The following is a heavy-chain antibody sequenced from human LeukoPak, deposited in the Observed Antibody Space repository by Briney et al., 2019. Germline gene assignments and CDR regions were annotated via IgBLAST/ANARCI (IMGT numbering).Heavy chain of an antibody. CDR2: IYYSGRT. D-gene: IGHD2-15*01. Sequence: SETLSLTCTVSGGSISRYYWSWIRQPPGKGLEWIGYIYYSGRTNYSPSLKSRVTISVGTSKNQFSLKLSSVTAADTAVDYCARDINPSVCSGGTCPFDYWGQGTLVTVSS. CDR1: GGSISRYY. CDR3: ARDINPSVCSGGTCPFDY. V-gene: IGHV4-59*01. J-gene: IGHJ4*02.